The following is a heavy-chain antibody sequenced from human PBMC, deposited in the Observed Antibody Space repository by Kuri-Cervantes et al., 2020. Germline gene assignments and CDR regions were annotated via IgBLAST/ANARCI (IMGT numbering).Heavy chain of an antibody. J-gene: IGHJ3*02. V-gene: IGHV3-7*01. D-gene: IGHD6-13*01. Sequence: GGSLRLSCAASEFTFRTYWMSWVRQAPNKGLERVANINPDGSDKYYVDSVKGRFTISRDYAKNSLYLQMNSLRAEDTAVYYCARGGWRAGTRGVAAFDIWGQGTMVTVSS. CDR1: EFTFRTYW. CDR3: ARGGWRAGTRGVAAFDI. CDR2: INPDGSDK.